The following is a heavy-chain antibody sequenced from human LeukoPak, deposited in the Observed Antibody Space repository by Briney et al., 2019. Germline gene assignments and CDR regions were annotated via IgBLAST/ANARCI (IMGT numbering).Heavy chain of an antibody. CDR1: GFTSSGSA. V-gene: IGHV3-73*01. D-gene: IGHD3-3*01. CDR3: TSLLNDFWSGYDQKNWFDP. Sequence: GGSLRLSCAASGFTSSGSAMHWIRQASGKWLEWVGRIRSKANNYATAYSASVKGRFTISRDDSKNTAYLQMNSLKTEDTAVYYSTSLLNDFWSGYDQKNWFDPWGQGTLVTVSA. J-gene: IGHJ5*02. CDR2: IRSKANNYAT.